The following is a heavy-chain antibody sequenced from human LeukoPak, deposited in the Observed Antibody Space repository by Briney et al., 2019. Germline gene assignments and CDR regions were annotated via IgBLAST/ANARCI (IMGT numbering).Heavy chain of an antibody. Sequence: GGSLRLSCTAAGFTFGDYAMSWVSQDPGKWLEWVGLIRSKAYGGTTEYAASVRGRFTISRDDSKSIAYLQMNSLKTEDTAVYYCTRATVAGTGFDIWGQGTMVTVSS. J-gene: IGHJ3*02. CDR1: GFTFGDYA. V-gene: IGHV3-49*04. D-gene: IGHD6-19*01. CDR2: IRSKAYGGTT. CDR3: TRATVAGTGFDI.